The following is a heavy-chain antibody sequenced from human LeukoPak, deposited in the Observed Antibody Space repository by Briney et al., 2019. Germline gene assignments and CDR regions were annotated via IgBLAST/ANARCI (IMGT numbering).Heavy chain of an antibody. CDR2: IYPGDSDA. D-gene: IGHD6-13*01. V-gene: IGHV5-51*01. Sequence: GESLKISCKGSGYTFTNYWIGWVRQMPGKGLEWVGIIYPGDSDARYSPSFQGQVTISADRSISTAYLQWSSLKASDTAIYYCARHGTPGIAAAGFDYWGQGTLVTVSS. J-gene: IGHJ4*02. CDR3: ARHGTPGIAAAGFDY. CDR1: GYTFTNYW.